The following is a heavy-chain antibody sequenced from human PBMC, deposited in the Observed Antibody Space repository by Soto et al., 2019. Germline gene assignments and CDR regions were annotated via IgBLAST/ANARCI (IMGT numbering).Heavy chain of an antibody. D-gene: IGHD2-21*02. CDR1: GYTFTSYD. V-gene: IGHV1-8*01. CDR3: ARGAGRVTEYYYYGMDV. Sequence: QVQLVQSGAEVKKPGASVKVSCKASGYTFTSYDINWVRQATGQGLEWMGWMNPNSGNTGYAQKVQGRVTTTRTNSLSTAYMEMSSLRSEDTAVYYCARGAGRVTEYYYYGMDVWGQGTTVTVS. CDR2: MNPNSGNT. J-gene: IGHJ6*02.